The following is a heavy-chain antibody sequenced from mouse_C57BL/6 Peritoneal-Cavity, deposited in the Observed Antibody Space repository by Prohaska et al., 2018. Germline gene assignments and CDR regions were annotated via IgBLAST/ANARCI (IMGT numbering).Heavy chain of an antibody. CDR2: INPDSSTI. J-gene: IGHJ4*01. CDR3: ARSYDFYAMDY. D-gene: IGHD2-12*01. Sequence: EVKLLQSGGGLVQPGGSLKLSCAASGIDFSRYWMSWVRRAPGKGLEWIGEINPDSSTINYAPSLKDKFIISRDNAKNTLYLQMSKVRSEDTALYYCARSYDFYAMDYWGQGTSVTVSS. CDR1: GIDFSRYW. V-gene: IGHV4-1*01.